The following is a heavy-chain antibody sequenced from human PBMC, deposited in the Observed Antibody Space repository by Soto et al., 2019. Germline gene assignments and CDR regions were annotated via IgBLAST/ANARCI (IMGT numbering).Heavy chain of an antibody. V-gene: IGHV3-48*01. J-gene: IGHJ4*02. CDR3: ARDYDSSGYYPQTYYFEY. D-gene: IGHD3-22*01. CDR2: ISSSSSTI. Sequence: GSLRLSCAASGFTFSTYSMNWVRQAPGKGLEWVSYISSSSSTIFYTDSVKGRFTVSRDNAKNSLYLQMNSLRAEDTAVYYCARDYDSSGYYPQTYYFEYWGQGTLVTVSS. CDR1: GFTFSTYS.